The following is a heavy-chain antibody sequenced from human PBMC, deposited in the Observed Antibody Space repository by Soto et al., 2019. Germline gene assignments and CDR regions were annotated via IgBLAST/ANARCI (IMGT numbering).Heavy chain of an antibody. J-gene: IGHJ3*02. V-gene: IGHV5-51*01. D-gene: IGHD6-13*01. CDR1: GYSFTSYW. CDR2: IYPGDSDT. CDR3: ARLAAAGTTHDAFDI. Sequence: GESLKISCKGSGYSFTSYWIGWVRQMPGKGLEWMGIIYPGDSDTRYSPSFQGQVTLSADKSISTAYLQWSSLKASDTAMYYCARLAAAGTTHDAFDIWGQGTMVTVSS.